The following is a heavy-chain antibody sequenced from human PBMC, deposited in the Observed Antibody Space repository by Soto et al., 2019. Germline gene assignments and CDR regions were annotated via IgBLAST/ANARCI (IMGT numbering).Heavy chain of an antibody. V-gene: IGHV3-33*01. J-gene: IGHJ4*02. CDR3: ARESGDNIEY. Sequence: QVQLVESGGGVVQPGRSLRLSCAASGYSFSTHGLHWVRQAPGKGLEWVAGIWFDGSNSLYADSVKGRFTISRDNSRNKMYLKMDNMRVEYTGNYYCARESGDNIEYWGQGTLVTVSS. D-gene: IGHD4-17*01. CDR1: GYSFSTHG. CDR2: IWFDGSNS.